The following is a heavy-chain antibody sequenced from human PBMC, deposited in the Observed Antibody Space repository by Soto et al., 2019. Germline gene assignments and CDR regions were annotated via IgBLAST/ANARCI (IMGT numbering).Heavy chain of an antibody. Sequence: GGSLRLSCAASGFTFSSYSMKWVRHAPGKGLEWVSSISSSSSYIYYADSVKGRFTISRDNAKNSLYLQMNSLRAEDTAVYYCARGDGGSYYVHPNYYYYGMDVWGQGTTVTVSS. CDR3: ARGDGGSYYVHPNYYYYGMDV. V-gene: IGHV3-21*01. J-gene: IGHJ6*02. CDR2: ISSSSSYI. D-gene: IGHD1-26*01. CDR1: GFTFSSYS.